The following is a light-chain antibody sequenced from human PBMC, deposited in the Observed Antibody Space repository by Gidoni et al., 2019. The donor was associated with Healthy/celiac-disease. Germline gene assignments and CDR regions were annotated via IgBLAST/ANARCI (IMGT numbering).Light chain of an antibody. CDR3: LQDYSYPLT. CDR1: QGIRND. Sequence: AIQLTQSPSSLSASVGDRVTITCRASQGIRNDLGWYQQKPGKAPKLLIYAASSVQSGVPSRFSGSGSGTDFTFTISSLQPEDFATYYCLQDYSYPLTFGQGTKVEIK. V-gene: IGKV1-6*01. J-gene: IGKJ1*01. CDR2: AAS.